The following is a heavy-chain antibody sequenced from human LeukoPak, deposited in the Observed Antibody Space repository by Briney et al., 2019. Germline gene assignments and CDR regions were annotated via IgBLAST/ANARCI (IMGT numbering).Heavy chain of an antibody. CDR1: GYTFTNYW. CDR2: INPGDSYT. CDR3: AKSGRYSSSWYWFDP. D-gene: IGHD6-13*01. J-gene: IGHJ5*02. V-gene: IGHV5-51*01. Sequence: GESLKISCTASGYTFTNYWIGWVRQMPGKGLEWMGIINPGDSYTRFSPSFQGQVTISADKSISTAYLQWSRLRASDTAMYYCAKSGRYSSSWYWFDPWGQGTLVTVSS.